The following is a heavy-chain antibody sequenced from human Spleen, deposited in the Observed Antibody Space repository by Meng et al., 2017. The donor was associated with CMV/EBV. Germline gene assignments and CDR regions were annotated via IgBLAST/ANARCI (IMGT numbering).Heavy chain of an antibody. V-gene: IGHV3-53*05. D-gene: IGHD6-13*01. CDR2: ISGSGGST. CDR3: ASTLYSSRRWFDP. Sequence: GGSLRLSCAASGFIVIGISMSWVRQPPGKGLEWVSGISGSGGSTDYADSVKGRFTISRDNSKNTLYLQMNSLTVEDTAVYYCASTLYSSRRWFDPWGQGTLVTVSS. J-gene: IGHJ5*02. CDR1: GFIVIGIS.